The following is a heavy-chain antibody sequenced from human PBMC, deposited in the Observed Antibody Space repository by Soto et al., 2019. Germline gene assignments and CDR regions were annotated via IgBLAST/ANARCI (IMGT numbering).Heavy chain of an antibody. D-gene: IGHD3-22*01. CDR2: IWYDGSNK. Sequence: QVQLVESGGGVVQPGRSLRLSCAASGFTFSSYGMHWVRQAPGKGLEWVAVIWYDGSNKYYADSVKGRFTISRDNSKNTLYLQMNSLRAEDTAVYYCARRLDMIGYYYYYCMDVWGQGTTVTVSS. V-gene: IGHV3-33*01. J-gene: IGHJ6*02. CDR3: ARRLDMIGYYYYYCMDV. CDR1: GFTFSSYG.